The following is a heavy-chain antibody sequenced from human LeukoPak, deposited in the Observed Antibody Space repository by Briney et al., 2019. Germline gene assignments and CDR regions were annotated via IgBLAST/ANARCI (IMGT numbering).Heavy chain of an antibody. Sequence: GGSLRLSCAASGFTFSDSAMHWVRQASGKGLEWLGRIRTQANNDATAYGESGKGRLIIAREDSRKTAYLQINSLKTEDTAVYYCAGDYNSLTGLNYWGQGTLVTVSS. CDR1: GFTFSDSA. CDR2: IRTQANNDAT. CDR3: AGDYNSLTGLNY. D-gene: IGHD3-9*01. V-gene: IGHV3-73*01. J-gene: IGHJ4*02.